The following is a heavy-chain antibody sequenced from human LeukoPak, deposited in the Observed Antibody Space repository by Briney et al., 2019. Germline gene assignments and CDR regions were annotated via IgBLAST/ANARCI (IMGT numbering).Heavy chain of an antibody. V-gene: IGHV3-9*01. D-gene: IGHD6-13*01. J-gene: IGHJ4*02. CDR3: AKDISAGVSAAGDY. CDR2: ISWNSGSI. Sequence: GGSLRLSCAASGFTFDDYAMHWVRQAPGKGLEWVSGISWNSGSIGYADSVKGRFTISRDNAKSSLYLQMNSLRAEDTALYYCAKDISAGVSAAGDYWGQGTLVTVSS. CDR1: GFTFDDYA.